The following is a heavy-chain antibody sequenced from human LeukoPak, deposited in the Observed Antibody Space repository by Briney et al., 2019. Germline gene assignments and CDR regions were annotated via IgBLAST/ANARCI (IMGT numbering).Heavy chain of an antibody. J-gene: IGHJ5*02. CDR1: GGSISSYY. CDR2: IYTSGST. Sequence: PSETLSLTCTVSGGSISSYYWSWIRQPPGKGLEWIGYIYTSGSTNYNPSLKRRVTISVDTSKNQFSLKLSSVTAADTAVYYCARLRSSTSWYNWFDPWGQGTLVTVSS. D-gene: IGHD2-2*01. V-gene: IGHV4-4*09. CDR3: ARLRSSTSWYNWFDP.